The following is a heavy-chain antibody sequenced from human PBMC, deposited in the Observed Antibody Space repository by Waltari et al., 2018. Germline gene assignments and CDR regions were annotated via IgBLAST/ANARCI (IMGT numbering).Heavy chain of an antibody. CDR3: ARGEAAAGWNYYYYGMDV. V-gene: IGHV1-69*01. J-gene: IGHJ6*02. D-gene: IGHD6-13*01. Sequence: QVQLVQSGAEVKKPGSSVKVSCKAAGGTFSSYAISWVRPAPGHGLEWMGGIIPIFGTANYAQKFQGRVTITADESTSTAYMELSSLRSEDTAVYYCARGEAAAGWNYYYYGMDVWGQGTTVTVSS. CDR2: IIPIFGTA. CDR1: GGTFSSYA.